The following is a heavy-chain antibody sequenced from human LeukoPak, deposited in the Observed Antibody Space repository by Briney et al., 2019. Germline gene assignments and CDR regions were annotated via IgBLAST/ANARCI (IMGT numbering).Heavy chain of an antibody. V-gene: IGHV3-30*02. Sequence: QTGGSLRLSCAASGFTFSTYGMHWVRQAPGKGLEWVAFIRYDGSNKYYADSVKGRFTISRDNSKNTLYLQMNSLRAEDTAVYYCAKDDGPGFDYWGQGTLVTVSS. J-gene: IGHJ4*02. CDR2: IRYDGSNK. D-gene: IGHD7-27*01. CDR1: GFTFSTYG. CDR3: AKDDGPGFDY.